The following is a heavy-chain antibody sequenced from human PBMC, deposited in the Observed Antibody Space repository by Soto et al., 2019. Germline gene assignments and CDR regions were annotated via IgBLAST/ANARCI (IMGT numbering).Heavy chain of an antibody. CDR1: GYNFAGYW. V-gene: IGHV5-51*01. Sequence: PGESLKISCKGSGYNFAGYWIAWVRQMPGKGLELMGIIYPSDSDTRYRPSFQGRVTMTRDTSTSTVYMELSSLRSEDTAVYYCARVRRSSGYYYGYWGQGTPVTVS. D-gene: IGHD3-22*01. J-gene: IGHJ4*02. CDR3: ARVRRSSGYYYGY. CDR2: IYPSDSDT.